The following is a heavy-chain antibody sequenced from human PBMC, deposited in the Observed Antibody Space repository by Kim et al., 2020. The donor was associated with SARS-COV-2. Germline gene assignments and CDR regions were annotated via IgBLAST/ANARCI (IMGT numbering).Heavy chain of an antibody. Sequence: SETLSLTCSVSGASIKNSDSYWGWIRQSPGKGLEWFGSFSYSGTTYYNPSLKSRVTISVDTSNNHLSLTMRSATAADTALYYCARQAPRLLWF. D-gene: IGHD5-18*01. CDR2: FSYSGTT. CDR1: GASIKNSDSY. V-gene: IGHV4-39*01. CDR3: ARQAPRLLWF. J-gene: IGHJ5*01.